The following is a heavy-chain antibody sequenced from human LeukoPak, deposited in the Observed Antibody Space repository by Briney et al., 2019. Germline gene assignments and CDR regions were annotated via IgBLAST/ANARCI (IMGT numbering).Heavy chain of an antibody. V-gene: IGHV4-4*02. CDR1: GDSISSNYW. CDR3: ARGIPGYFGASGYYYEY. Sequence: SETLSLTCAVSGDSISSNYWWTWVRQPPGKGLEWIGEIHHSGSTNYSPSLKSRVTISVDNSRNQFSLGLSSVSAADTAVYYCARGIPGYFGASGYYYEYWGQGTLVTVSS. D-gene: IGHD3-22*01. CDR2: IHHSGST. J-gene: IGHJ4*02.